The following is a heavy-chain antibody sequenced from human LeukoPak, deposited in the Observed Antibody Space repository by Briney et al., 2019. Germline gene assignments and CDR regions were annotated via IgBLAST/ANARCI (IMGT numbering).Heavy chain of an antibody. Sequence: LSLTCTVSGGSISSYYWSWIRQPPGKGLEWVAVIWYDGSNKYYADSVKGRFTISRDNSKNTLYLQMNSLRAEDTAVYYCAKDRGFGELEYWGQGTLVTVSS. CDR3: AKDRGFGELEY. D-gene: IGHD3-10*01. CDR2: IWYDGSNK. V-gene: IGHV3-33*06. CDR1: GGSISSYY. J-gene: IGHJ4*02.